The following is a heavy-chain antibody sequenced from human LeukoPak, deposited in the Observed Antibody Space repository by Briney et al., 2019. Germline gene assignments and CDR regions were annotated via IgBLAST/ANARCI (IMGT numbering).Heavy chain of an antibody. V-gene: IGHV3-23*01. CDR3: AKAVYIGNYGDCYFDY. D-gene: IGHD1-26*01. CDR2: IKASGTST. CDR1: GFTFSNYA. J-gene: IGHJ4*02. Sequence: GGSLRLSCEVSGFTFSNYAMSWVRQAPGKGLEWVSAIKASGTSTYYTDSVKGRFTISRDNSENTLCLQMNSLRAEDTAVYYCAKAVYIGNYGDCYFDYWGQGTLVTVSS.